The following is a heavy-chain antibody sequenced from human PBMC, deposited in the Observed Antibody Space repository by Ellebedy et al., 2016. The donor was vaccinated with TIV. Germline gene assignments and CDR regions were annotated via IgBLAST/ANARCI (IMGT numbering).Heavy chain of an antibody. Sequence: GGSLRLSCAASGFTFSSYAMSWVRQAPGKGLEWVSALYSGGRTYYADSVKGRFTVSRHNSRNTLYLQMNSLRVEDTAVYYCARESMVRGEGWYYGMDVWGQGTTVTVSS. CDR3: ARESMVRGEGWYYGMDV. J-gene: IGHJ6*02. CDR2: LYSGGRT. D-gene: IGHD3-10*01. CDR1: GFTFSSYA. V-gene: IGHV3-53*04.